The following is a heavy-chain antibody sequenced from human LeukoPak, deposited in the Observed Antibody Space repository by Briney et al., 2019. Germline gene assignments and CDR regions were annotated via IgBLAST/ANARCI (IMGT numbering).Heavy chain of an antibody. Sequence: GGSLRLSCAASGFTFSSYGVHWVRQAPGKGLEWVAFIRYDGSNKYYADSVKGRFTISRDNSKNTLYLQMNSLRAEDTAVYYCAKDRKIAAAGTRWFDPWGQGTLVTVSS. CDR3: AKDRKIAAAGTRWFDP. CDR2: IRYDGSNK. CDR1: GFTFSSYG. V-gene: IGHV3-30*02. D-gene: IGHD6-13*01. J-gene: IGHJ5*02.